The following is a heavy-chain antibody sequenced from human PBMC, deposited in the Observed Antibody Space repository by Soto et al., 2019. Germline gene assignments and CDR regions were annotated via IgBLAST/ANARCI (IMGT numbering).Heavy chain of an antibody. Sequence: SGPTLGNPTQTLTLTCTFSGFSLSSSGVGVGWIRQPPGKALEWLAVIYWDDDKRYSQSLKSRVTITKDTSKNQVVLTVTNMDPVDTATYYCASAWYGDQYYYGMGVWGQCTTVTVS. CDR1: GFSLSSSGVG. CDR2: IYWDDDK. CDR3: ASAWYGDQYYYGMGV. D-gene: IGHD6-13*01. J-gene: IGHJ6*02. V-gene: IGHV2-5*02.